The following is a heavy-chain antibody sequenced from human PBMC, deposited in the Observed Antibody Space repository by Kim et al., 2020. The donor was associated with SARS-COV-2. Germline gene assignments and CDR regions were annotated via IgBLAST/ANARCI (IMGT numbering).Heavy chain of an antibody. J-gene: IGHJ6*02. CDR3: ARDWSPTYYYDSSGYPTADYYYYYGMDV. Sequence: GGSLRLSCAASGFTFSSYSMNWVRQAPGKGLEWVSSISSSSSYIYYADSVKGRFTISRDNAKNSLYLQMNSLRAEDTAVYYCARDWSPTYYYDSSGYPTADYYYYYGMDVWGQGTTVTVSS. D-gene: IGHD3-22*01. V-gene: IGHV3-21*01. CDR1: GFTFSSYS. CDR2: ISSSSSYI.